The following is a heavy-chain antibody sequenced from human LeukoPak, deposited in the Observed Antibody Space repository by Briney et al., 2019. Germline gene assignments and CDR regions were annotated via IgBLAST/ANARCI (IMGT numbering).Heavy chain of an antibody. Sequence: GGSLRLSCAASGFTFSSYSMNWVRQAPGKGLEWVSSISSSSSYIYYADSVKGRFTISRDNAKNSLYLQMNSLRAEDTAVYYCARAHYDFWSGPEYYFDYWGQGTLVTVSS. CDR1: GFTFSSYS. CDR3: ARAHYDFWSGPEYYFDY. J-gene: IGHJ4*02. D-gene: IGHD3-3*01. CDR2: ISSSSSYI. V-gene: IGHV3-21*01.